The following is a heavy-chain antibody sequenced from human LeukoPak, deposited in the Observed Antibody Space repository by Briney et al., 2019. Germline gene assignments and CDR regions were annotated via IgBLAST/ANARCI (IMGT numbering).Heavy chain of an antibody. CDR3: ARDGGSGWSDTPYYYYYYMDV. D-gene: IGHD6-19*01. CDR2: IIPIFGTA. V-gene: IGHV1-69*06. J-gene: IGHJ6*03. Sequence: GASVKVSCKASGGTFSSYAISWVRQAPGQGLEWMGGIIPIFGTANYAQKFQGRVTITADKSTSTAYMELSSLRSEDTAVYYCARDGGSGWSDTPYYYYYYMDVWGKGTTVTISS. CDR1: GGTFSSYA.